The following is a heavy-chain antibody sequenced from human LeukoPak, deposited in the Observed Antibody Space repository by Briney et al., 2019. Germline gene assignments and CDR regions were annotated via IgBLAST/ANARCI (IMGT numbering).Heavy chain of an antibody. D-gene: IGHD2-2*02. J-gene: IGHJ6*03. CDR1: GFTFDDYG. Sequence: GGSLRLSCAASGFTFDDYGMSWVRHAPGKGLEWVSGINWNGGSTGYADSVKGRFTISRDNAKNSLYLQMNSLRAEDTALYYCARESRYCSSTSCYRDYYYYYMDVWGKGTTVTVSS. CDR2: INWNGGST. CDR3: ARESRYCSSTSCYRDYYYYYMDV. V-gene: IGHV3-20*04.